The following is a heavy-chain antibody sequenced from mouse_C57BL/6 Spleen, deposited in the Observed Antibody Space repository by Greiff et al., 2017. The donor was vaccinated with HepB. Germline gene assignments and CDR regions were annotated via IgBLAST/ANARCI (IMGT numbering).Heavy chain of an antibody. V-gene: IGHV1-26*01. CDR3: ARSGLRRYAMDY. CDR2: INPNNGGT. D-gene: IGHD2-4*01. Sequence: VQLQQSGPELVKPGASVKISCKASGYTFTDYYMNWVKQSHGKSLEWIGDINPNNGGTSYNQKFKGKATLTVDKSYSTAYMELRSLTSEDSAVYYCARSGLRRYAMDYWGQGTSVTVSS. J-gene: IGHJ4*01. CDR1: GYTFTDYY.